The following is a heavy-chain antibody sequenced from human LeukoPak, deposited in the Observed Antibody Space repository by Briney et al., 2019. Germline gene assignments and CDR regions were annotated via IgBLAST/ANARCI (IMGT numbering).Heavy chain of an antibody. CDR3: ARGVAARPVDY. D-gene: IGHD6-6*01. CDR2: IYTSGST. Sequence: TLSLTCTVSGGSISSGSYYWSWIRQPAGKGLEWIGRIYTSGSTNYNPSLKSRVTISVDTSKNQFSLKLSSVTAADTAVYYCARGVAARPVDYWGQGTLVTVSS. J-gene: IGHJ4*02. V-gene: IGHV4-61*02. CDR1: GGSISSGSYY.